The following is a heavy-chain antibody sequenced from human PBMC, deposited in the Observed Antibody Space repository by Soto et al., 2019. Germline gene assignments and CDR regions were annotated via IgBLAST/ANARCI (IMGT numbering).Heavy chain of an antibody. V-gene: IGHV3-48*02. CDR3: ARDRCHDGTCYSPSDS. D-gene: IGHD2-15*01. Sequence: GGSLRLSCAASGFSFSTYNMDWVRQAPGKGPEWIAYISTTSFTIYYADSVKGRFTISRDNDRNSLYPEMNSLRDEDTAVYYCARDRCHDGTCYSPSDSWGQGTLVTVSS. CDR2: ISTTSFTI. CDR1: GFSFSTYN. J-gene: IGHJ5*01.